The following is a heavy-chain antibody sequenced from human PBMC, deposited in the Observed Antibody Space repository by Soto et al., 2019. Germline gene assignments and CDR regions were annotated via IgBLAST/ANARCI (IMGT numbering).Heavy chain of an antibody. J-gene: IGHJ4*02. CDR2: IGVGSGNR. Sequence: SVKVSCKASGFTFTSSAVQCVRQARGQRLEWIGWIGVGSGNRHYAQKFQERVTITRDMSTNTAYMELSSLRSEDTAVYYCAALGVNFDHWGQGTLVTVSS. D-gene: IGHD2-8*01. CDR1: GFTFTSSA. V-gene: IGHV1-58*01. CDR3: AALGVNFDH.